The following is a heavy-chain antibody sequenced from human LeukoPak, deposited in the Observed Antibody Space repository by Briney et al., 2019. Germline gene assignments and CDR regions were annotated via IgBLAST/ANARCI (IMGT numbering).Heavy chain of an antibody. D-gene: IGHD2-2*01. V-gene: IGHV3-23*01. J-gene: IGHJ5*02. CDR1: GFTFRRYA. CDR2: TTGGGDRT. Sequence: GGSLRLSCAASGFTFRRYAMHWVRLAPGKGLEWVSATTGGGDRTYYADSVKGRFTISRDNSKNTLYLQMNSLRADDTAVYYCAKDRATLVVPASSPTNWFDPWGQGTLVTVSS. CDR3: AKDRATLVVPASSPTNWFDP.